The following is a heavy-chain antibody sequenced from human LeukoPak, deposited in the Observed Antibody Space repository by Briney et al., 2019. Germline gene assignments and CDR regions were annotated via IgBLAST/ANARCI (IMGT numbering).Heavy chain of an antibody. CDR2: IKSKTDGGTT. Sequence: GGSLRLSCAASGFTFSNAWMSWVRQAPGKGLEWVGHIKSKTDGGTTDYAAPVKGRFTISRDDSKNTLYLQMNSLKTEDTAVYYCTTDPRLSNYYYYGMDVWGQGTTVTVSS. CDR1: GFTFSNAW. V-gene: IGHV3-15*01. J-gene: IGHJ6*02. CDR3: TTDPRLSNYYYYGMDV.